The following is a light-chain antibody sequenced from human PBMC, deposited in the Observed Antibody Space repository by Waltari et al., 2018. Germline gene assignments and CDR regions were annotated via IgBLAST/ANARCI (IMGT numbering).Light chain of an antibody. V-gene: IGKV1-9*01. J-gene: IGKJ3*01. CDR3: QQLDSYPFT. CDR2: AAS. Sequence: DVQLTQSPSFLSASVRDRVTITCRASQGIGSYLAWYHQKPGKAPKLLIYAASTLQSGVPSRFSGSGSGTEFTRTISSLQPEDFATYFCQQLDSYPFTFGPGTKVDIK. CDR1: QGIGSY.